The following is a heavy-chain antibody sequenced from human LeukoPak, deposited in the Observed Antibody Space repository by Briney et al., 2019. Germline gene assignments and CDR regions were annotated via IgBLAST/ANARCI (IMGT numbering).Heavy chain of an antibody. Sequence: SVKVSCKASGGTFISYAISWVRPAPGQGLEWMGGIIPIFGTANYTQKFQGRVTITADESTSTAYMELSSLRSEDTAVYYCARGVVIDAFDIWGQGTMVTVSS. CDR2: IIPIFGTA. V-gene: IGHV1-69*01. CDR1: GGTFISYA. D-gene: IGHD2-21*01. J-gene: IGHJ3*02. CDR3: ARGVVIDAFDI.